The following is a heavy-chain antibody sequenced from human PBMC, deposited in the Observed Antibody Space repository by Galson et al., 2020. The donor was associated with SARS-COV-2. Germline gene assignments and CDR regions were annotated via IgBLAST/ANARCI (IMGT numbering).Heavy chain of an antibody. CDR1: GYTFTGYY. V-gene: IGHV1-2*02. CDR3: ARGIVVVVAATGQGYYYYGMDV. D-gene: IGHD2-15*01. J-gene: IGHJ6*02. CDR2: INPNSGGT. Sequence: RQDASVKVSCKASGYTFTGYYMHWVRQAPGQGLEWMGWINPNSGGTNYAQKFQGRVTMTRDTSISTAYMELSRLRSDDTAVYYCARGIVVVVAATGQGYYYYGMDVWGQGTTVTVSS.